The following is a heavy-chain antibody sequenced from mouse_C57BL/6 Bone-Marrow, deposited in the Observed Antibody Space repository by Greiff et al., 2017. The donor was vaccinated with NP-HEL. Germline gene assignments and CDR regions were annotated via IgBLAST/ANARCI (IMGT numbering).Heavy chain of an antibody. J-gene: IGHJ4*01. CDR1: GYTFTSYW. D-gene: IGHD2-4*01. Sequence: QVQLQQSGAELVKPGASVKVSCTASGYTFTSYWMHWVKQSPGQGLEWIGRIHPSDSDTNYNQTFKGKATLTVDKSSSTAYMQLSSLTSEDSAVYYCTISIYYDYDWGYYAMDNWGQGTSVTVSS. CDR2: IHPSDSDT. V-gene: IGHV1-74*01. CDR3: TISIYYDYDWGYYAMDN.